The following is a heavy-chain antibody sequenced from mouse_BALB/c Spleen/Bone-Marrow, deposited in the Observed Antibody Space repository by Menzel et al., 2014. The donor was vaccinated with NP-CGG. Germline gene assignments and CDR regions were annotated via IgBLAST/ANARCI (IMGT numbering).Heavy chain of an antibody. D-gene: IGHD4-1*01. J-gene: IGHJ3*01. CDR1: GFSLTSYG. Sequence: QVQLQQSGPGLVQPSQSLSITCTVSGFSLTSYGVHWVRQSPGKGLEWLGVIWRGGSTDYNAAFISRLSISKDNSKSQVFFKMNSLQANDTAIYYCARNFGLAWFAYWGQGTLVTVSA. CDR2: IWRGGST. CDR3: ARNFGLAWFAY. V-gene: IGHV2-2*02.